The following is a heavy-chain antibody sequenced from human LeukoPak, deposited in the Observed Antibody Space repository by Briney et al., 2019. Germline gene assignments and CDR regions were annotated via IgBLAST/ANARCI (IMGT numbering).Heavy chain of an antibody. CDR2: IYSGGGT. CDR3: ARDLGSGFLQFDY. J-gene: IGHJ4*02. D-gene: IGHD6-19*01. Sequence: GGSLRLSCAASGFTVSCNYMSWVRQAPGKGLEWVSVIYSGGGTYYAESVKGRFTISRDNSKNTLYLQINSLRAEDTAVYYCARDLGSGFLQFDYWGQGTLVTVSS. CDR1: GFTVSCNY. V-gene: IGHV3-66*01.